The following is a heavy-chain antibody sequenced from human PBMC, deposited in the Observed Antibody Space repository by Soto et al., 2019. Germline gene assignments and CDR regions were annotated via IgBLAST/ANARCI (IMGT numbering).Heavy chain of an antibody. CDR2: IIPIFSSR. CDR3: ARGETYLGV. V-gene: IGHV1-69*01. J-gene: IGHJ6*02. Sequence: QVQLVQSGAEVKKPGSSVKVSCKTSRDTFNKYAFNWVRQAPGQGLEWMGWIIPIFSSRNYAEKFQGRVTITADDSTSTVYMELRSLRFEDTAVYYCARGETYLGVWGQGTPVTVSS. CDR1: RDTFNKYA. D-gene: IGHD3-16*01.